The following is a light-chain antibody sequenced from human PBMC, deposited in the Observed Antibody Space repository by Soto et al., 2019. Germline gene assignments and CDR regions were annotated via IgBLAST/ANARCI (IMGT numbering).Light chain of an antibody. CDR1: QSVSSSY. J-gene: IGKJ1*01. V-gene: IGKV3-15*01. CDR2: AAS. CDR3: QQYNNWPPWT. Sequence: ELVMTQSPVTLSVSPGERATLSCRASQSVSSSYLAGYQQKPGQAPRLLIYAASTRATGIPARFSGSGSGTEFTLTISSLQSEDSAVYYCQQYNNWPPWTFGQGTKVEIK.